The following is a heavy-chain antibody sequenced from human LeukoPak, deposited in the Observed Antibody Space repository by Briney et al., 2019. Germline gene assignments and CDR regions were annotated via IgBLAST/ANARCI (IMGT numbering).Heavy chain of an antibody. V-gene: IGHV3-23*01. J-gene: IGHJ3*02. CDR3: AKQANWGWGSAFDI. D-gene: IGHD7-27*01. CDR2: ISGSGGST. Sequence: GGTLRLSCAASGFTFSSYGMSWVRQAPGKGLEWVSTISGSGGSTYYADSVKGRFTISRDNSKNTLYLQMNSLRAEDTAVYYCAKQANWGWGSAFDIWGQGTMVTVSS. CDR1: GFTFSSYG.